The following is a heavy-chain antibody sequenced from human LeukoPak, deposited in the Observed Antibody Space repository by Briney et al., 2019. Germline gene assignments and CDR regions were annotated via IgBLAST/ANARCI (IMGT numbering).Heavy chain of an antibody. J-gene: IGHJ4*02. CDR2: ISYRESNDGSDK. V-gene: IGHV3-30-3*01. CDR3: AGQYYDIVTGYRPLDY. D-gene: IGHD3-9*01. Sequence: GMSLRLSCAASGFTFSSCAMHWVRRAPGKGLEWVAVISYRESNDGSDKHYADSVKGRFTISRDNSKNTLYLQMNSLRPEDTALYYCAGQYYDIVTGYRPLDYWGQGALVTVSS. CDR1: GFTFSSCA.